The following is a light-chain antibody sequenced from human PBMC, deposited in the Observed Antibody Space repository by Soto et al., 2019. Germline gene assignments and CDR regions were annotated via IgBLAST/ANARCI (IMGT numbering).Light chain of an antibody. Sequence: QAVVTQPPSVSGAPGQRVTISCTGSSSNIGAGYDVHWYQQLPGTAPKLLIYGNSNRPSGVTDRFSGSKSGTSASLAITGLQAEDESDYYCQSYDSSLSGSVVFGGGTKLTVL. CDR1: SSNIGAGYD. CDR2: GNS. CDR3: QSYDSSLSGSVV. V-gene: IGLV1-40*01. J-gene: IGLJ2*01.